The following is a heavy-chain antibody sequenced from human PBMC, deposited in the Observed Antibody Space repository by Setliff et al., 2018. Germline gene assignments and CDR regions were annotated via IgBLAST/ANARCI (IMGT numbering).Heavy chain of an antibody. CDR2: ISPIFGSA. CDR1: GATFSSYG. CDR3: ARGSVEYSRGWYYFDY. D-gene: IGHD6-19*01. J-gene: IGHJ4*02. V-gene: IGHV1-69*13. Sequence: SVKVSCKASGATFSSYGISWVRQAPGQGLEWMGGISPIFGSANYARKFQGRVTVTADESTSTAYMELSSLRSEDTAVYYCARGSVEYSRGWYYFDYWAQGTLVTVSS.